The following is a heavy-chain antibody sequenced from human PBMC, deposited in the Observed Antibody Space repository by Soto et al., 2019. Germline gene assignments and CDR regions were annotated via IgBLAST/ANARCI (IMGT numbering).Heavy chain of an antibody. CDR1: GGSISSSSYY. D-gene: IGHD3-3*01. Sequence: SETLSLTCTVSGGSISSSSYYWGWIRQPPGKGLERIGSIYYSGSTYYNPSLKSRVTISVDTSKNQFSLKLSSVTAADTAVYYCARYDFWESQNFDYWGQGTLVTVSS. CDR3: ARYDFWESQNFDY. V-gene: IGHV4-39*01. CDR2: IYYSGST. J-gene: IGHJ4*02.